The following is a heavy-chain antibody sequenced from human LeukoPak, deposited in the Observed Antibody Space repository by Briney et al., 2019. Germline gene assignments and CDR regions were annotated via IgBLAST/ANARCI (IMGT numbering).Heavy chain of an antibody. J-gene: IGHJ5*02. CDR3: ARDSGYDRGWFDP. Sequence: PSESLSLTYAVSGYSISNGYHWGWIRQPPEKGLEWIGIINHSGSTYYNPSLKSRVTISVDTSKNQFSLKLNSVTAADTAVYYCARDSGYDRGWFDPWGQGTLVTVSS. CDR2: INHSGST. D-gene: IGHD3-10*01. V-gene: IGHV4-38-2*02. CDR1: GYSISNGYH.